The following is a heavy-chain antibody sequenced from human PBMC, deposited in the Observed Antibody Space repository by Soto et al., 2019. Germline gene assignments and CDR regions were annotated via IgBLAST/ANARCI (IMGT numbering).Heavy chain of an antibody. J-gene: IGHJ2*01. Sequence: QVQLVESGGGVVQPGRSLRLSCAASGFTFSSYAMHWVRQAPGTGLEWVAVISYDGSNKYYADSVKGRFTISRDNSKNTLYLQMNSLRTEYTAVYDCSRPLWRDDYNCGYFDLWGRGTMVTVSS. V-gene: IGHV3-30-3*01. CDR1: GFTFSSYA. CDR2: ISYDGSNK. D-gene: IGHD4-4*01. CDR3: SRPLWRDDYNCGYFDL.